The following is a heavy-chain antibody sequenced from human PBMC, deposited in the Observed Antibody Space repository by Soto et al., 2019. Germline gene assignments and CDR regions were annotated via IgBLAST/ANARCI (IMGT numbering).Heavy chain of an antibody. V-gene: IGHV3-23*01. Sequence: EVHLLESGGGLVQPGGSLRLSCTASGFTFSSYAMTWVRQAPGRGLEGVSGITGSGGRTYYADSVKGRFTISRDNSKSTLYLQMNSLRAEDTAVYYYAKDTRYGDYVRWFDSWGQGTLVTVSS. CDR3: AKDTRYGDYVRWFDS. D-gene: IGHD4-17*01. J-gene: IGHJ5*01. CDR1: GFTFSSYA. CDR2: ITGSGGRT.